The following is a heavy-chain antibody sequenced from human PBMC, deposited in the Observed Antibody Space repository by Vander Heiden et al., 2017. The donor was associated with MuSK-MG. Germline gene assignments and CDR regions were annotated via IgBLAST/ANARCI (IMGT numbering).Heavy chain of an antibody. D-gene: IGHD3-10*01. CDR1: GGSISSSSYY. CDR3: VKGGRQGQAGNWFDP. Sequence: QLQLQESGPGLVKPSETLSLTCTVSGGSISSSSYYWGWIRQPPGKGLEWIGSIYYSGSTYYNPYLKSRVTISVDTSKNQVSMKLSSVTAAETAVYYCVKGGRQGQAGNWFDPWGQGTMVTVSS. V-gene: IGHV4-39*01. J-gene: IGHJ5*02. CDR2: IYYSGST.